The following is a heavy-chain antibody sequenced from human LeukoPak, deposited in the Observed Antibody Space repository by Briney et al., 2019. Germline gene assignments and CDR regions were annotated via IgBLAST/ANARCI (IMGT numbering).Heavy chain of an antibody. CDR1: GFTFSSYS. J-gene: IGHJ4*02. CDR2: ISSSSSYI. CDR3: AKGSSIAAEGGFDY. Sequence: GGSLRLSCAASGFTFSSYSMNWVRQAPGKGLEWVSSISSSSSYIYYADSVKGRFTISRDKAKNTLYLQMNSLRAEDTAVYYCAKGSSIAAEGGFDYWGQGTLVTVSS. D-gene: IGHD6-6*01. V-gene: IGHV3-21*01.